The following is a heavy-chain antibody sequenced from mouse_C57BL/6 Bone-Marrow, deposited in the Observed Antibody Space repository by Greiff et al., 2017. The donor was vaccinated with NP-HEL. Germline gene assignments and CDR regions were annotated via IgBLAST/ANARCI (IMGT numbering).Heavy chain of an antibody. CDR3: ARSLSDY. CDR2: IDPSESYT. CDR1: GYTFTSYW. J-gene: IGHJ2*01. V-gene: IGHV1-69*01. Sequence: QVQLQQPGAELVMPGASVKLSCKASGYTFTSYWMHWVKQRPGQGLEWFGAIDPSESYTNYNQKFKGKSTLTVDNSSSTAYMQLSSLTSEDAAVYYCARSLSDYWGQGTTLTVSS.